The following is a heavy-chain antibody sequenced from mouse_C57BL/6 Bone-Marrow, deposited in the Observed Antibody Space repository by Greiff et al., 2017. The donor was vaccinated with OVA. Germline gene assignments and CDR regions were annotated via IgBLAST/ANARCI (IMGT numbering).Heavy chain of an antibody. D-gene: IGHD4-1*01. CDR1: GYAFTNYL. CDR3: ARDWEWFAY. J-gene: IGHJ3*01. Sequence: QVQLQQSGAELVRPGTSVKVSCKASGYAFTNYLIEWVKQRPGQGLEWIGVINPGSGGTNYNEKFKGKATLTADKSSSTAYMQLSSLTSEDSEVYFCARDWEWFAYWGQGTLVTVSA. V-gene: IGHV1-54*01. CDR2: INPGSGGT.